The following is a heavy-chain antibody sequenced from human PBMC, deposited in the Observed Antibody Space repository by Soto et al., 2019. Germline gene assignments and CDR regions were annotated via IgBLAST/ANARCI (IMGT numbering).Heavy chain of an antibody. CDR1: GGSVSSGSYY. D-gene: IGHD2-15*01. J-gene: IGHJ4*02. CDR2: INHSGST. CDR3: ARADCSGGSCRRAFDY. Sequence: SETLSLTCTVSGGSVSSGSYYWSWIRQPPGKGLEWIGEINHSGSTNYNPSLKSRVTISVNTSKNQFSLKLSSVTAADTAVYYCARADCSGGSCRRAFDYWGQGTLVTVSS. V-gene: IGHV4-39*07.